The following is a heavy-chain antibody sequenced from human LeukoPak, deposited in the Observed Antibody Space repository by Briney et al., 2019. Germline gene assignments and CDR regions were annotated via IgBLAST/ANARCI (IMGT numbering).Heavy chain of an antibody. J-gene: IGHJ6*03. D-gene: IGHD2-2*01. CDR1: GYTFTGYD. Sequence: ASVKLSCKASGYTFTGYDMHWVRQAPGQGLEWMGWFNPNSGGTNYAQKFQGRVTMTRDTSISTAYMELSRLRSDDTAVYYCARRGVVPAATLYYYYMDVWGKGTTVTVSS. CDR2: FNPNSGGT. V-gene: IGHV1-2*02. CDR3: ARRGVVPAATLYYYYMDV.